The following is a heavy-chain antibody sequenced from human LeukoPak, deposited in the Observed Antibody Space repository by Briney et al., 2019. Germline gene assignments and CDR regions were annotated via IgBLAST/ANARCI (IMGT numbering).Heavy chain of an antibody. J-gene: IGHJ4*02. V-gene: IGHV4-59*01. D-gene: IGHD3-10*01. CDR2: IYYSGST. CDR1: GGSISSYY. Sequence: NPSETLSLTCTVSGGSISSYYWSWIRQPPGKGLEWIGYIYYSGSTNYSPSLKSRVTISLDTSKNQSSLKLSSVTAADTAVYYCARSELLWFGGVNSGFDYWGQGTLVTVSS. CDR3: ARSELLWFGGVNSGFDY.